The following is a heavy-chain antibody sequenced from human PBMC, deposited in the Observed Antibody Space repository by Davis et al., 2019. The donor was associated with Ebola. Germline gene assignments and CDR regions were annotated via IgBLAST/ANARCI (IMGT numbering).Heavy chain of an antibody. CDR1: GYTFTSYY. CDR3: ARRLGVSKDTRHDH. D-gene: IGHD2-15*01. Sequence: AASVKVSCKASGYTFTSYYMHWVRQAPGQGLEWMGIINPSGGSTSYAQKFQGRVTMTRNTSISTAYMEVSSLRSKDTAVYSCARRLGVSKDTRHDHWGQGTLVTVSS. J-gene: IGHJ4*02. V-gene: IGHV1-46*01. CDR2: INPSGGST.